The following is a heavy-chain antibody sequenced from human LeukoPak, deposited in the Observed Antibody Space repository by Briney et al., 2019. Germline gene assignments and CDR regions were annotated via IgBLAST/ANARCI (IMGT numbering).Heavy chain of an antibody. CDR3: ARVPTVTFFDY. CDR1: GFTFSSYS. J-gene: IGHJ4*02. Sequence: GSLRLSCGVSGFTFSSYSMCWVRQPPGKGLEWIGEINHSGSTNYNPSLKSRVTISVDTPKNQFSLKLSSVTAADTAVYYCARVPTVTFFDYWGQGTLVTVSS. D-gene: IGHD4-17*01. V-gene: IGHV4-34*01. CDR2: INHSGST.